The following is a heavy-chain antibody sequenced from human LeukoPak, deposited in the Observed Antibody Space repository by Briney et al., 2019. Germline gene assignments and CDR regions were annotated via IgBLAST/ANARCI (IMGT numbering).Heavy chain of an antibody. D-gene: IGHD5-24*01. CDR2: ISRSAATI. CDR3: ARARWYSSDY. J-gene: IGHJ4*02. CDR1: GFTFSSYE. Sequence: GGSLRLSCTASGFTFSSYEMNWVRQAPGKGLEWVSTISRSAATIYYADSVKGRFTISRDNAKNSLYLQMNSLRAEDTAVYYCARARWYSSDYWGQGTLVTVSS. V-gene: IGHV3-48*03.